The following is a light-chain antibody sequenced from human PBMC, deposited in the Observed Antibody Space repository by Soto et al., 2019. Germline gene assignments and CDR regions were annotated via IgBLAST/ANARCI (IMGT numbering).Light chain of an antibody. CDR3: SSYTSSSLVV. J-gene: IGLJ2*01. CDR2: DVS. Sequence: QSALTQPASVSGSPGQSITISCTGTSSDVGGYNYVSWYQQHPGKAPKLMIYDVSNRPSGVSNRFSGSKSGNTASLTMSGLQAEDEADYYCSSYTSSSLVVFGGGTKLTVL. V-gene: IGLV2-14*01. CDR1: SSDVGGYNY.